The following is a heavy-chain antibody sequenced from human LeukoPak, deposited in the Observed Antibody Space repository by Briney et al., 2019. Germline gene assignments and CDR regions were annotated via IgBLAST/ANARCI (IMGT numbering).Heavy chain of an antibody. CDR1: GYTFTDYS. J-gene: IGHJ5*02. D-gene: IGHD2/OR15-2a*01. CDR2: INPKNGGT. V-gene: IGHV1-2*02. CDR3: ARDLYCNSAKCYSNWFDT. Sequence: ASVKVSCKPSGYTFTDYSIHWLRQVPGQGPEWIGWINPKNGGTSYAQTFQGRVTMTRDTSITTAYMELSSLRSDDTAVYYCARDLYCNSAKCYSNWFDTWGQGTLVTVSS.